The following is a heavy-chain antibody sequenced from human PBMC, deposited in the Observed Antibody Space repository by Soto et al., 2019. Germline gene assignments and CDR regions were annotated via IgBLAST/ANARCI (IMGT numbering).Heavy chain of an antibody. D-gene: IGHD5-12*01. Sequence: QVQLVQSGAEVKKPGASVKVSCKASGYTFTSYYMHWVRQAPGQGLEWMGIINPSGGSTSYAQKFQGRVPMTRDTSTSTVYMELSSLRSEDTAVYYCARVKGGYRGYVPVVAFDVWGQGTMVTVSS. V-gene: IGHV1-46*03. CDR1: GYTFTSYY. CDR2: INPSGGST. CDR3: ARVKGGYRGYVPVVAFDV. J-gene: IGHJ3*01.